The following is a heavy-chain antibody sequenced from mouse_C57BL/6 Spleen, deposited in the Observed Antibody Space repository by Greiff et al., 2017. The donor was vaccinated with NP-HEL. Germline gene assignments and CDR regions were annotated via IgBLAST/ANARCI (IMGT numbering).Heavy chain of an antibody. D-gene: IGHD1-1*02. Sequence: VQLQQPGAELVMPGASVKLSCKASGYTFTSYWMYWVKQRPGQGLEWIGEIDPSDSYTNYNQKFKGKSTLTVDKSSSTAYMQLSSLTSEDSAVYYCARRGTFDYFDYWGQGTTLTVSS. CDR1: GYTFTSYW. CDR2: IDPSDSYT. V-gene: IGHV1-69*01. J-gene: IGHJ2*01. CDR3: ARRGTFDYFDY.